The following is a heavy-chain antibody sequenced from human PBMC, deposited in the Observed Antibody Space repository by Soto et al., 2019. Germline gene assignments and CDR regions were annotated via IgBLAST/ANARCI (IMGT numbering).Heavy chain of an antibody. CDR3: ARQEAEENTDYYYYGMDV. J-gene: IGHJ6*02. D-gene: IGHD5-18*01. CDR2: IYYSGST. Sequence: SETLSHTCTVSGGSISSSSYYWGWIRQPPGKGLEWIGSIYYSGSTYYNPSLKSRVTISVDTSKNQFSLKLSSVTAADTAVYYCARQEAEENTDYYYYGMDVWGQGTRSPSP. CDR1: GGSISSSSYY. V-gene: IGHV4-39*01.